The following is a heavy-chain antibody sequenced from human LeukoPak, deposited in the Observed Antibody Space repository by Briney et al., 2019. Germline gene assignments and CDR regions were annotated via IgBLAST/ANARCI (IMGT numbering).Heavy chain of an antibody. CDR2: ISAYNGNT. Sequence: ASVKVSCKASGYTFTSYGISWVRQAPGQGLEWTGWISAYNGNTNYAQKLQGRVTMTTDTSTSTAYMELRSLRSDDTAVYYCARVYSRGWYYRLDYWGQGTLVTVSS. CDR1: GYTFTSYG. D-gene: IGHD6-19*01. V-gene: IGHV1-18*01. J-gene: IGHJ4*02. CDR3: ARVYSRGWYYRLDY.